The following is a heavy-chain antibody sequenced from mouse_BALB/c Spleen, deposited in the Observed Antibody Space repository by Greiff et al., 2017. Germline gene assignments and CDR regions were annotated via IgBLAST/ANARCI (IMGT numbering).Heavy chain of an antibody. CDR3: ARRLATRGYYAMDY. CDR2: ISSGGGST. D-gene: IGHD1-1*01. J-gene: IGHJ4*01. Sequence: EVQGVESGGGLVKPGGSLKLSCAASGFAFSSYDMSWVRQTPEKRLEWVAYISSGGGSTYYPDTVKGRFTISRDNAKNTLYLQMSSLKSEDTAMYYCARRLATRGYYAMDYWGQGTSVTVSS. CDR1: GFAFSSYD. V-gene: IGHV5-12-1*01.